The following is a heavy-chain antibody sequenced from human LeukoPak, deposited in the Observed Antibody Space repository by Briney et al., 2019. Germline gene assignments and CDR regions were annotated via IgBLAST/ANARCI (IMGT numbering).Heavy chain of an antibody. J-gene: IGHJ4*02. CDR3: ARDWDSGSGYSDY. CDR2: IYSGGNT. D-gene: IGHD3-10*01. V-gene: IGHV3-53*01. CDR1: GFTVSSTY. Sequence: PGGSLRLSCAASGFTVSSTYMNWVRQAPGKGLEWVSVIYSGGNTYYADSVRGRFTISRDNSKNTLYLQMNSLRAEDTAMYYCARDWDSGSGYSDYWGQGTLVTVSS.